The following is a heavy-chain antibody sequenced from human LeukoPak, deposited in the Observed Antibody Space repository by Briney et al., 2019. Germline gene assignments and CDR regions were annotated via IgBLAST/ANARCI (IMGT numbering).Heavy chain of an antibody. CDR1: GFTFDDYA. CDR3: ARDRYDYVWGSYRYTFDY. Sequence: GRSLRLSCAASGFTFDDYAMHWVRQAPGKGLEWVSGISWNSGSIGYADSVKGRFTISRDNAKNSLYLQMNSLRAEDTAVYYCARDRYDYVWGSYRYTFDYWGQGTLVTVSS. CDR2: ISWNSGSI. J-gene: IGHJ4*02. V-gene: IGHV3-9*01. D-gene: IGHD3-16*02.